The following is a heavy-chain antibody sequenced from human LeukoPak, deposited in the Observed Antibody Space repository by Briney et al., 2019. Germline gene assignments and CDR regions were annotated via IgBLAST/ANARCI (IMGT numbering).Heavy chain of an antibody. CDR2: ITPYNNNA. V-gene: IGHV1-18*04. J-gene: IGHJ3*02. CDR3: ARDLIYDNTGSARDTNDAFDI. Sequence: ASVKVSCKASGYTFTSYGINWVRQAPGQGLEWMGWITPYNNNAKYAQKFQGRVTMTTDTSTDIACMDLRSLGSDDTAMYYCARDLIYDNTGSARDTNDAFDIWGQGTMLIVSS. D-gene: IGHD5-18*01. CDR1: GYTFTSYG.